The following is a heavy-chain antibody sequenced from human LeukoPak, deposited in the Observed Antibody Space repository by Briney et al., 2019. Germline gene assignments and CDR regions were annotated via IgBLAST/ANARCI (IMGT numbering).Heavy chain of an antibody. CDR3: TILVVAATFDY. V-gene: IGHV1-2*02. J-gene: IGHJ4*02. Sequence: GASVKVSCKASGYTFTGYYMHWVRQAPGQGLEWMGWINPNSGGTNYAQKFQGRVTMTRDTSISTAYMELSRLRSDDTAVYYRTILVVAATFDYWGQGTLVTVSS. CDR2: INPNSGGT. CDR1: GYTFTGYY. D-gene: IGHD2-15*01.